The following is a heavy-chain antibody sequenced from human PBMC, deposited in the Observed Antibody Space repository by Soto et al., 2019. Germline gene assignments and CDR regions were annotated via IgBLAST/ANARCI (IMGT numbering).Heavy chain of an antibody. J-gene: IGHJ5*02. CDR1: GFTFSSYA. Sequence: EVQLLESGGGLVQPGGSLRLSCAASGFTFSSYAMSWVRQAPGKGLEWVSAISGSGGSTYYADSVKGRFTISRDNSKNTLYRQMNSLRAEDTAVYYCAKDRPATVLLKGPNWFDPWGQGTLVTVSS. D-gene: IGHD3-10*01. V-gene: IGHV3-23*01. CDR3: AKDRPATVLLKGPNWFDP. CDR2: ISGSGGST.